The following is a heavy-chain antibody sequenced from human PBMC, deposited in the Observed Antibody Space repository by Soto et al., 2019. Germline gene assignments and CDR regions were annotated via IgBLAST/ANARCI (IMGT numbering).Heavy chain of an antibody. Sequence: QVQLVQSGAEVKKPGSSVRVSCKASGGTFSSHAFTWVRQAPGQGLEWMGGIIPMFGTPTYAQKFQGRLTITAESGTSYMEVRSLRAEDTAVFFCARERDVGDGYGFGSFDLWGQGTLVTVSS. D-gene: IGHD5-12*01. CDR2: IIPMFGTP. CDR3: ARERDVGDGYGFGSFDL. CDR1: GGTFSSHA. J-gene: IGHJ4*02. V-gene: IGHV1-69*01.